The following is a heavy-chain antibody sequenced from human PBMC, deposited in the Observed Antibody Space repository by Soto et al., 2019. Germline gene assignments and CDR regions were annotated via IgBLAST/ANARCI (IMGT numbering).Heavy chain of an antibody. CDR3: ARDSESAYYYGSERYYYGMDV. CDR2: INPNSGGT. D-gene: IGHD3-10*01. J-gene: IGHJ6*02. V-gene: IGHV1-2*04. Sequence: QVQLVQSGAEVKKPGASVKVSCKASGYTFTGYYMHWVRQAPGQGLEWMGWINPNSGGTNYAQKFQGWVTMTRDTSISTAYMELSRLRSDDTAVYYCARDSESAYYYGSERYYYGMDVWGQGTTVTVSS. CDR1: GYTFTGYY.